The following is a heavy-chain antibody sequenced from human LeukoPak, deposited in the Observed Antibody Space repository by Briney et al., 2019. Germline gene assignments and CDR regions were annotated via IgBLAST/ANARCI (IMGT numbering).Heavy chain of an antibody. V-gene: IGHV1-2*02. Sequence: ASVNVSCKASGYTFTSYGISWVRQAPGQGLEWMGWINPNSGGTNYAQKFQGRVTMTRDTSISTAYMELSRLRSDDTAVYYCARDFFVVVPAAPLYYFDYWGQGTLVTVSS. J-gene: IGHJ4*02. CDR1: GYTFTSYG. CDR3: ARDFFVVVPAAPLYYFDY. CDR2: INPNSGGT. D-gene: IGHD2-2*01.